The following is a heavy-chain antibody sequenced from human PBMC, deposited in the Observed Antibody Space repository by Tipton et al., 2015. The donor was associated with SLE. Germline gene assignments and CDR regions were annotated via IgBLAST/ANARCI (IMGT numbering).Heavy chain of an antibody. CDR1: GFTFSSYG. CDR2: IYSGGST. Sequence: SLRLSCAASGFTFSSYGMRWVRQAPGKGLEWVSVIYSGGSTYYADSVKGRFIISRDNSKNTVYLQMNSLRVEDTAVYYCARENDYYSYLDVWGKGTTVTVTS. V-gene: IGHV3-53*01. CDR3: ARENDYYSYLDV. J-gene: IGHJ6*03.